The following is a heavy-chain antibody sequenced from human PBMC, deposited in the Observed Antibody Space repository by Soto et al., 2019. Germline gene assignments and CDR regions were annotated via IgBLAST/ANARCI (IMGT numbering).Heavy chain of an antibody. Sequence: SETLSLTCAVYGGSFSGYYWSWIRQPPGKGLEWIGEINHSGSTNYNPSLKSRVTISVDTSKNQFSLKLSSVTAADTAVYYCARLMTTVVMVNAFDIWGQGTMVTVSS. J-gene: IGHJ3*02. D-gene: IGHD4-17*01. CDR1: GGSFSGYY. V-gene: IGHV4-34*01. CDR2: INHSGST. CDR3: ARLMTTVVMVNAFDI.